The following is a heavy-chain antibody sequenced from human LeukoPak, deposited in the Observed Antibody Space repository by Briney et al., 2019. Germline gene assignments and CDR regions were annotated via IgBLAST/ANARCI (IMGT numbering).Heavy chain of an antibody. CDR1: GYTFTSYD. V-gene: IGHV1-8*01. CDR3: ARGYDGRWLQLGPFDY. J-gene: IGHJ4*02. D-gene: IGHD5-24*01. CDR2: MNPNSGNT. Sequence: VASVKVSCKASGYTFTSYDINWVRQATGQGLEWMGWMNPNSGNTGYAQKFQGRVTMTRNTSISTAYMELSSLRSEDTAVYYCARGYDGRWLQLGPFDYWGQGTLVTVSS.